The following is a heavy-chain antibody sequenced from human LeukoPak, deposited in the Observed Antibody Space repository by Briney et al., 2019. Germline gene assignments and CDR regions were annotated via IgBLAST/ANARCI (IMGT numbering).Heavy chain of an antibody. D-gene: IGHD3-10*01. V-gene: IGHV3-74*01. J-gene: IGHJ4*02. Sequence: GGSLRLSCAASGLTFSSHWMHWVRQAPGKGLVWVSRITNDGSSTTYADSVKGRFTISRDNAKNSLSLQMNNLRVEDTAVYYCARAGSHWHYVYWGQGTVVTVSS. CDR1: GLTFSSHW. CDR3: ARAGSHWHYVY. CDR2: ITNDGSST.